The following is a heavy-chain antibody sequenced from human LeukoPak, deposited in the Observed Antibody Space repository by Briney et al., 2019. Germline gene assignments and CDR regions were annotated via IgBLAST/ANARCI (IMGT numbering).Heavy chain of an antibody. CDR2: VHLSGAT. V-gene: IGHV4-4*02. D-gene: IGHD1-26*01. Sequence: PSETLSLTCAVSGGCITTTNWWSWVRQPPGKGLEWIGEVHLSGATNYNLSLESRVSMSIDKSKNHLSLEVTSVTAADTAIYYCTSESGASSPFGFWGQGTLVTVSS. CDR1: GGCITTTNW. J-gene: IGHJ4*02. CDR3: TSESGASSPFGF.